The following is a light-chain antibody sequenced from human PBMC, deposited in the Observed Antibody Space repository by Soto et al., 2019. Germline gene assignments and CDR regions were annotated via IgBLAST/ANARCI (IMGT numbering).Light chain of an antibody. V-gene: IGKV1-39*01. CDR1: QSISSY. CDR2: AAS. CDR3: QQSYSTPPLFT. J-gene: IGKJ3*01. Sequence: DIQMTQSPSSLSASVGDRVTITCRASQSISSYLNWYQQKPGKAPKLLIYAASSLQSGVPSRFSGSGSGTEFTLTISSLQPEDFATYYCQQSYSTPPLFTCGRGTKVDIK.